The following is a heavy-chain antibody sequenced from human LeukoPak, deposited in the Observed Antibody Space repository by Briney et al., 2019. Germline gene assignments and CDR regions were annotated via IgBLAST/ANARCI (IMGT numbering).Heavy chain of an antibody. J-gene: IGHJ4*02. D-gene: IGHD3-10*01. CDR3: ARGGYYGSGTYYSPTTPH. V-gene: IGHV3-23*01. CDR1: GFTFSSYG. Sequence: GGSLRLSCATSGFTFSSYGMTWVRQAPGKGLEWVSSISGSGDNTYYADSVKGRFTFSRDNSKDTLYLQMNSLRAEDTAVYYCARGGYYGSGTYYSPTTPHWGQGTLVTVSS. CDR2: ISGSGDNT.